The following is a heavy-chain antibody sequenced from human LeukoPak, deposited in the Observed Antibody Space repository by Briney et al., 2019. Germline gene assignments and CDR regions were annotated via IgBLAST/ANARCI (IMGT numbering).Heavy chain of an antibody. CDR1: GYTFTSYY. CDR3: ARDFYYDSGGSRVDTFDI. D-gene: IGHD3-22*01. J-gene: IGHJ3*02. Sequence: WASVKVSCKASGYTFTSYYMHWVRQAPGQGLEWMGIINPSGGSTNYAQKLQDRVTMTRDTSTSTVYMELSSLRSEDTAVYYCARDFYYDSGGSRVDTFDIWGQGALVTVSS. CDR2: INPSGGST. V-gene: IGHV1-46*01.